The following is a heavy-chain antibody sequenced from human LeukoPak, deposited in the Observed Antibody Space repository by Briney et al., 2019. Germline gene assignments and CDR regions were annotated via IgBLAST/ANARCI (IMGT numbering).Heavy chain of an antibody. J-gene: IGHJ4*02. D-gene: IGHD3-10*01. Sequence: GGSLRLSCAASGFTFSSYAMSWVRQAPGKGLEWVSAISGSGGSTYYADSVKGRFTISRDNSKNTLYLQMNSLRAEDTAVYYRASLGILLWFGESRDYWGQGTLVTVSS. CDR3: ASLGILLWFGESRDY. V-gene: IGHV3-23*01. CDR2: ISGSGGST. CDR1: GFTFSSYA.